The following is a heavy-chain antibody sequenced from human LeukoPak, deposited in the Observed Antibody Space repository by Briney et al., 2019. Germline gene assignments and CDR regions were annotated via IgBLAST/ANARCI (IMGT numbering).Heavy chain of an antibody. J-gene: IGHJ4*02. CDR2: INPKTGGT. CDR3: GRKNNFFDY. CDR1: GYTFNDYD. Sequence: GASVTVSCKASGYTFNDYDMHWVRQAPGQGLEWMGWINPKTGGTYYTQKFQGRVTMTRDTSISTVYMELSGLTSDDTALYYCGRKNNFFDYWGQGTLVTVSS. D-gene: IGHD3-3*01. V-gene: IGHV1-2*02.